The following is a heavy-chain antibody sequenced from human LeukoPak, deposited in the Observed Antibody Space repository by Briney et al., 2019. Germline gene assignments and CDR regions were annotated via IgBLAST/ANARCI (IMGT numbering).Heavy chain of an antibody. CDR3: ASITMIDYYFDY. CDR2: ISGSGGSS. V-gene: IGHV3-23*01. J-gene: IGHJ4*02. D-gene: IGHD3-22*01. CDR1: GFTFRSYA. Sequence: TGGSLGLSCAASGFTFRSYAMSWVRQAPGKGLEWVSGISGSGGSSYYADSVKGRFTISRDNSKNTLYLQMNSLRAADTAVYYCASITMIDYYFDYWGQGTLVTVSS.